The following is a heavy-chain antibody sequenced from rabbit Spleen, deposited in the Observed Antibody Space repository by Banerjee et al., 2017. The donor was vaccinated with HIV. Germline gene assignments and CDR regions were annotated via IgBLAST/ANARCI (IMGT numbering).Heavy chain of an antibody. Sequence: QSLEESGGGLVQPEGSLALTCKASGFSFNSGYDMCWVRQAPGKGLEWIGCIYAGSSGNTYSATWAKGRFTISKASSTTVTLQMTSLTAADTATYFCARDTGTSFSTYGMDLWGQGTLVTVS. D-gene: IGHD8-1*01. V-gene: IGHV1S40*01. CDR2: IYAGSSGNT. CDR1: GFSFNSGYD. CDR3: ARDTGTSFSTYGMDL. J-gene: IGHJ6*01.